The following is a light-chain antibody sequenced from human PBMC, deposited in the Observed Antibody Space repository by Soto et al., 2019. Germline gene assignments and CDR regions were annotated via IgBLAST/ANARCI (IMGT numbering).Light chain of an antibody. Sequence: QSVLTQPPSVSAAPGQKVTISCSGSNSNVGNNSVSWYQQLPRTAPKLLIYDNYKRPSGIPDRFSGSKSGSSATLAITALQTGDEADYCCGTWDTSLSAEVFGPGTKLTVL. V-gene: IGLV1-51*01. CDR2: DNY. J-gene: IGLJ1*01. CDR3: GTWDTSLSAEV. CDR1: NSNVGNNS.